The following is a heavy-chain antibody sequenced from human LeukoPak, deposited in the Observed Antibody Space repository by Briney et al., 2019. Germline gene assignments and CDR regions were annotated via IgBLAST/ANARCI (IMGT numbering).Heavy chain of an antibody. J-gene: IGHJ4*02. CDR2: ISGSGGST. V-gene: IGHV3-23*01. CDR3: AKDHGGPIVAVPAFDY. Sequence: GGSLRLSCAASGFTFSSYAMSWVRQAPGKGLEWVSAISGSGGSTYYADSVKGRFTISRDNSKNTLYLQMNSLRAEDTAVYYCAKDHGGPIVAVPAFDYWGQGTLVTVSS. CDR1: GFTFSSYA. D-gene: IGHD2-2*01.